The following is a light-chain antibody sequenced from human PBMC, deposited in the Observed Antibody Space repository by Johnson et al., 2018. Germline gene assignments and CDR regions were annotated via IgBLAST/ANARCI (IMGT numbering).Light chain of an antibody. CDR3: GTWDSSLSAGNV. J-gene: IGLJ1*01. V-gene: IGLV1-51*02. Sequence: QSVLTQPPSVSAAPGQKVTISCSGSSSNIGNNYVSWYQQLPGTAPKLLIYENNKRPSGIPDLFSGSTSGTSATLGITGLQTGDEADYYCGTWDSSLSAGNVFGTGTKVTVL. CDR1: SSNIGNNY. CDR2: ENN.